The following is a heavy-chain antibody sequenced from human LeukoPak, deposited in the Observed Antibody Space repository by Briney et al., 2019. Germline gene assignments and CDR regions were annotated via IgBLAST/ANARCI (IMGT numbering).Heavy chain of an antibody. CDR1: GGSISSGDYY. Sequence: SETLSLTCTVSGGSISSGDYYWSWIRQPPGEGLEWIGYIYYSGSTYYNPSLKSRVTISVDTSKNQFSLKLSSVTAADTAVYYCARSASGSGSYYEPWGQGTLVTVSS. D-gene: IGHD3-10*01. CDR2: IYYSGST. CDR3: ARSASGSGSYYEP. J-gene: IGHJ4*02. V-gene: IGHV4-30-4*01.